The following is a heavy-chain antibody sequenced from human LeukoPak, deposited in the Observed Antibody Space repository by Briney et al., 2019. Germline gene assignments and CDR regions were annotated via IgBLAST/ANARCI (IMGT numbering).Heavy chain of an antibody. V-gene: IGHV4-59*08. CDR2: IYYSGGT. J-gene: IGHJ2*01. CDR3: ARLTAYFDL. Sequence: SETLSLTCTVSGDSISGSYWSWIRQPPGKGLEWIGYIYYSGGTNYNPSLKSRVTMSVDTSKNQFSLKVTSVTAADTAVYYCARLTAYFDLWGRGTLVTVSS. CDR1: GDSISGSY.